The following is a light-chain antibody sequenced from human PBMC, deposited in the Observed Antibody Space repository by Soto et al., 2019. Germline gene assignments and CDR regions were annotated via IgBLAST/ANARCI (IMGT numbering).Light chain of an antibody. V-gene: IGLV1-44*01. CDR1: SSNIGSKS. Sequence: QSVLTQPPSASGTPGQRVTISCSGSSSNIGSKSVNWYQQLPGTAPKLLIYSNDQRPSGVPDRISGSKSGTSASLAISGLQSEDEADYYCAAWDGSLSGWVFGGGIKVTVL. CDR3: AAWDGSLSGWV. CDR2: SND. J-gene: IGLJ3*02.